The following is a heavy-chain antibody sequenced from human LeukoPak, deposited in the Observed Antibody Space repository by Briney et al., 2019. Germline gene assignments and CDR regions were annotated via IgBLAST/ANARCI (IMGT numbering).Heavy chain of an antibody. CDR3: ARGAYSSGWAYFDH. D-gene: IGHD6-19*01. Sequence: TGGSLRLSCAVTGLTFSGYWVTWVRQAPGKGLEWVANINQDASEKYYVESVKGRFAISRDNAKNSLYLQMNSLRAEDTAVYYCARGAYSSGWAYFDHWGQGTLVTVSS. CDR1: GLTFSGYW. V-gene: IGHV3-7*01. J-gene: IGHJ4*02. CDR2: INQDASEK.